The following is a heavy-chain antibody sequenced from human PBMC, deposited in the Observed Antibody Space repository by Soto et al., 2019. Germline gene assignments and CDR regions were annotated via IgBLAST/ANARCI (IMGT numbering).Heavy chain of an antibody. CDR2: ISGSGGST. V-gene: IGHV3-23*01. D-gene: IGHD3-22*01. CDR3: AKGAHTYYYDSSGPPAY. Sequence: GGSLRLSCAASGFTFSSYAMSWVRQAPGKGLEWVSAISGSGGSTYYADSVKGRFTISRDNSKNTLYLQMNSLRAEDTAVYYCAKGAHTYYYDSSGPPAYWGQGTLVTVSS. CDR1: GFTFSSYA. J-gene: IGHJ4*02.